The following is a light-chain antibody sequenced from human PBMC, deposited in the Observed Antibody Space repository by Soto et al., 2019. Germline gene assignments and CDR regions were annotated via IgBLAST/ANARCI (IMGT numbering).Light chain of an antibody. CDR1: HSVSSN. Sequence: EIVMTQSPATLSVSPGERATLSCRASHSVSSNLDWYQQKPGQAPRLLIYGASTRATGIPARLSGSGSGTEFTLTISSLQSEDFAVYYCQQYNNWPPWTFGQGTKVEI. V-gene: IGKV3-15*01. CDR3: QQYNNWPPWT. J-gene: IGKJ1*01. CDR2: GAS.